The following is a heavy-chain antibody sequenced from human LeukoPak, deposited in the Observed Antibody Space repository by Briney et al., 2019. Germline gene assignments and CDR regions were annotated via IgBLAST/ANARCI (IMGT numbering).Heavy chain of an antibody. D-gene: IGHD6-6*01. J-gene: IGHJ5*02. CDR3: ARPYSSSSLLNWFDP. V-gene: IGHV3-21*01. Sequence: GGSLRLSCAASGFTFRSYSMNWVRQAPGKGLEWVSSISSSSSYIYYADSVKGLLTISRDNAKNSLHLQMNSLRAEDTAVYYCARPYSSSSLLNWFDPWGQGTLVTVSS. CDR2: ISSSSSYI. CDR1: GFTFRSYS.